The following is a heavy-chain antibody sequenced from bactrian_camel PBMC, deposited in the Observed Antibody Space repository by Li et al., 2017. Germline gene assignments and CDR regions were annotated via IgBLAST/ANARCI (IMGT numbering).Heavy chain of an antibody. CDR1: GFTPYC. J-gene: IGHJ4*01. D-gene: IGHD3*01. Sequence: HVQLVESGGGSVQAGGSLSLSCTASGFTPYCMAWFRQVSGKERVGVAGIESDGSTSYADSVKGRFTISRDDAKNTLCLQMSSLKPEDTAVYYCAAGTYGFGTPTPFIRYWGQGTQVTVS. CDR2: IESDGST. V-gene: IGHV3S9*01. CDR3: AAGTYGFGTPTPFIRY.